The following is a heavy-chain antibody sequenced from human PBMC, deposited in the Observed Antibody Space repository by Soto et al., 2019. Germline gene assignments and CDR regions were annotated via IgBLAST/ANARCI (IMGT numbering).Heavy chain of an antibody. J-gene: IGHJ6*02. D-gene: IGHD5-12*01. CDR3: ARQSIVATITHYYYGMDV. Sequence: GGSLRLSCAASGFTFTSYGMNWVRQAPGKGLEWVSGVSGSGGSAYYADSVKGRFTSSRDNSKNTLYLQMSSLKASDTAMYYCARQSIVATITHYYYGMDVWGQGTTVTVSS. V-gene: IGHV3-23*01. CDR2: VSGSGGSA. CDR1: GFTFTSYG.